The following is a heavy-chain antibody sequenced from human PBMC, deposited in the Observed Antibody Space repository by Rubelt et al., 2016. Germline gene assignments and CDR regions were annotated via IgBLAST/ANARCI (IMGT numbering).Heavy chain of an antibody. CDR3: AGGITIVGVASGYFDY. V-gene: IGHV4-59*01. CDR1: GGSISSYY. D-gene: IGHD3-3*01. J-gene: IGHJ4*02. Sequence: QVQLQESGPGLVKSSETLSLTCTVSGGSISSYYWSWIRQPPGKGLEWIGYIYYSGSTNYNPSLKSRVTISVDTSKNQFSLKLSSVTAADTAVYYCAGGITIVGVASGYFDYWGQGTLVTVSS. CDR2: IYYSGST.